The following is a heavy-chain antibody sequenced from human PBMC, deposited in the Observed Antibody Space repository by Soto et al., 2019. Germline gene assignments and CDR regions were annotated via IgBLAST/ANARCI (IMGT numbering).Heavy chain of an antibody. J-gene: IGHJ6*02. Sequence: PGESLKVSCKSSGYSFTSYWIGWVRQMPGKGLEWMGIIYPGDSDTRYSPSFQGQVTISADKSISTAYLQWSSLKASDTAMYYCARSMVRDYYYYGMDVWGQGTTVTVSS. CDR1: GYSFTSYW. CDR3: ARSMVRDYYYYGMDV. CDR2: IYPGDSDT. D-gene: IGHD3-10*01. V-gene: IGHV5-51*01.